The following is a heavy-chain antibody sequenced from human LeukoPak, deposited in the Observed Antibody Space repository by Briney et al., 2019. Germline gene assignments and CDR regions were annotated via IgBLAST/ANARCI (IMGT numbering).Heavy chain of an antibody. V-gene: IGHV3-53*01. CDR1: GFTVSSNY. D-gene: IGHD2-2*02. Sequence: SGGSLRLSCAASGFTVSSNYMSWVRQAPGKGLEWVSVIYSGGSTYYADSVKGRFTISRDNSKNTLCLQMNSLRAEDTAVYYCARDLYPRYGMDVWGQGITVTVSS. J-gene: IGHJ6*02. CDR3: ARDLYPRYGMDV. CDR2: IYSGGST.